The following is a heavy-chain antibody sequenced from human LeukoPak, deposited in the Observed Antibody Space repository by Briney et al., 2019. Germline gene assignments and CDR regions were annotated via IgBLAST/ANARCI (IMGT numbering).Heavy chain of an antibody. J-gene: IGHJ4*02. CDR3: ARGGYDXSGYYNYFDY. CDR1: GGSISSYY. D-gene: IGHD3-22*01. V-gene: IGHV4-4*07. CDR2: IYTSGST. Sequence: SETLSLTCTVSGGSISSYYWSWIRQPAGKGLEWIGRIYTSGSTNYNPSLKSRVTISVDKSKNQFSLKLSSVTAADTAVYYCARGGYDXSGYYNYFDYWGQGTLVTVSS.